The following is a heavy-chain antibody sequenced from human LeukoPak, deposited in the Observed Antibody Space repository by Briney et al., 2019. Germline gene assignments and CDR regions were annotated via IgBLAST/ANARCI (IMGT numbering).Heavy chain of an antibody. J-gene: IGHJ3*02. CDR3: AKSNGYGLVDI. Sequence: PSETLSLTCTVSGGSISTSYYWGWIRQPPGKGLEWIGSIYYSGSTYYNPSLKSRVTISLDTSRNQFSLKLNSVTAADTAVYYCAKSNGYGLVDIWGQGTMVTVSS. CDR1: GGSISTSYY. D-gene: IGHD3-10*01. V-gene: IGHV4-39*07. CDR2: IYYSGST.